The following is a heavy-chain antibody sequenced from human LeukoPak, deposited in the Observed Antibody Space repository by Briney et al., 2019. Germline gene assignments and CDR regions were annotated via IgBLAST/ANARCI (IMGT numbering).Heavy chain of an antibody. V-gene: IGHV3-9*01. CDR2: ISWNSGSI. CDR3: AEDRAAANYYGMDV. CDR1: GFTFSSYG. Sequence: PGGSLRLSCAASGFTFSSYGMHWVRHAPGKGLEWVSGISWNSGSIGYADSVKGRFTISRDNAKNSLYLQMNSLRAEDTALYYCAEDRAAANYYGMDVWGQGTTVTVSS. D-gene: IGHD6-13*01. J-gene: IGHJ6*02.